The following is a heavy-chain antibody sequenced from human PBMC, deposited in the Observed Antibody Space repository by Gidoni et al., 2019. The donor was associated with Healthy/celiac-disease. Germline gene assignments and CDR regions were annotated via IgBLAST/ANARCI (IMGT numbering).Heavy chain of an antibody. CDR1: GFTFSIYW. J-gene: IGHJ3*02. V-gene: IGHV3-7*01. CDR2: IKQDGSEK. Sequence: EVQLVESGGGLVQPGGSLRLSCAASGFTFSIYWMSWVRQAPGKGLEWVANIKQDGSEKYYVDSVKGRFTISRDNAKNSLYLQMNSLRAEDTAVYYCRTVTTRGGAFDIWGQGTMVTVSS. CDR3: RTVTTRGGAFDI. D-gene: IGHD4-4*01.